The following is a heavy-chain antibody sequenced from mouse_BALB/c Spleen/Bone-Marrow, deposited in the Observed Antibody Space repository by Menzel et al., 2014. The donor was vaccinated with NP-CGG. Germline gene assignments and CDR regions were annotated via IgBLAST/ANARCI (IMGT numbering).Heavy chain of an antibody. Sequence: VQLQQSGAELMKPGASVKISCKATGYTFSNYWIEWIKQRPGHGLEWIGEILPGSGSSNYNEKLKSKATFTADTSSNTAYMQLSSLTSEDSAVYYCARTADGYYYAMDYWGQGTSVTVSS. J-gene: IGHJ4*01. CDR3: ARTADGYYYAMDY. CDR2: ILPGSGSS. V-gene: IGHV1-9*01. D-gene: IGHD2-3*01. CDR1: GYTFSNYW.